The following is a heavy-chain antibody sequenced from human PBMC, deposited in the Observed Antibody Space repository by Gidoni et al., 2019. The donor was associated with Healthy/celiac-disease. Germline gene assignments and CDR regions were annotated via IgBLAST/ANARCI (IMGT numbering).Heavy chain of an antibody. D-gene: IGHD3-22*01. CDR2: ISESGNYV. CDR3: AREAEDYYDSSGYYAY. J-gene: IGHJ4*02. V-gene: IGHV3-21*01. Sequence: EVQLVESGGGLVKPGGSLRLSCAASGFTFSSSSMNWVRQAPGKGLEWVSSISESGNYVYYADSMKGRFTISRDNAKNSLYLQMNSLRAEDTAVYYCAREAEDYYDSSGYYAYWGQGTLVTVSS. CDR1: GFTFSSSS.